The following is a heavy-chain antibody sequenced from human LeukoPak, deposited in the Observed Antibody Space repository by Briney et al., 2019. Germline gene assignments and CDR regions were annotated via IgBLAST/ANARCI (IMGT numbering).Heavy chain of an antibody. Sequence: GGSLRLSCAASGFTFSSYWMHWVRQAPGKGLVWVSRINSDGSSTSYADSVKGRFTISRDNAKNTLYLQMNSLRAEDTAVYYFARANYYGSGRAAFDIWGQGTMVTVSS. CDR1: GFTFSSYW. CDR3: ARANYYGSGRAAFDI. J-gene: IGHJ3*02. D-gene: IGHD3-10*01. V-gene: IGHV3-74*01. CDR2: INSDGSST.